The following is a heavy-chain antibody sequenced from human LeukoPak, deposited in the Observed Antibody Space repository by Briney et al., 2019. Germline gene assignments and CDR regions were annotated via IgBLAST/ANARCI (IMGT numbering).Heavy chain of an antibody. Sequence: GGSLRLSCAASGFTFSSYGMHWVRQAPGKGLEWVAVIWYDGRNKYYADSVKGRFTISRDNSKNTLYLQMNSLRAEDTAVYYCAKEISEWLPGFGFDYWGQGTLVTVSS. V-gene: IGHV3-33*06. J-gene: IGHJ4*02. CDR1: GFTFSSYG. CDR3: AKEISEWLPGFGFDY. D-gene: IGHD3-3*01. CDR2: IWYDGRNK.